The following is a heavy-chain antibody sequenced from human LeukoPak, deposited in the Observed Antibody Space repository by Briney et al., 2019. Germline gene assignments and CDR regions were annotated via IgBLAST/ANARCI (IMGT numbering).Heavy chain of an antibody. CDR3: ARDTAMEGSDY. Sequence: GGSLRLSCAASGFTFSSYAMSWVRQAPGKGLEWVSSISSSSNYIYYADSVKGRFTISRDNAKNSLYLQMNSLRAEDTAVYYCARDTAMEGSDYWGQGILVTVSS. D-gene: IGHD5-18*01. CDR2: ISSSSNYI. CDR1: GFTFSSYA. V-gene: IGHV3-21*01. J-gene: IGHJ4*02.